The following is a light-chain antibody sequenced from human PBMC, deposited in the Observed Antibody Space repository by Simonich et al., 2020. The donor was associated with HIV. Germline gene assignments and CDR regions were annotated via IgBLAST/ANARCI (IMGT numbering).Light chain of an antibody. CDR1: QSVLYSSNNKNY. V-gene: IGKV4-1*01. CDR2: WAA. CDR3: QQYYDTPYT. Sequence: DIVMTPSPDSLALSLGERATITCNSGQSVLYSSNNKNYLAWYPHKPGQPPTFLIYWAATRESGVPDRLSGSGSGTDFTLTIRSLQAEDVALYYCQQYYDTPYTFGQGTKLEIK. J-gene: IGKJ2*01.